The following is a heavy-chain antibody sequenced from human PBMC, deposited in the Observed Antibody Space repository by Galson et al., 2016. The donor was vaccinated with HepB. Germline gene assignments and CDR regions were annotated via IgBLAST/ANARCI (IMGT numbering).Heavy chain of an antibody. J-gene: IGHJ4*02. CDR1: GFSFSIYG. Sequence: SLRLSCAASGFSFSIYGMNWVRQAPGKGLEWVAYISGSSSEMSYADSVTGRFTISRDNAKNFLFLQMSGLGAEDTAVYYCVRGGAARPDYWGQGILVTVSS. CDR3: VRGGAARPDY. V-gene: IGHV3-48*01. D-gene: IGHD6-6*01. CDR2: ISGSSSEM.